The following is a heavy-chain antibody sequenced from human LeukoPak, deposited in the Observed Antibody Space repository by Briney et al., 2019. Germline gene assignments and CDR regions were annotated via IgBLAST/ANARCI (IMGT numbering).Heavy chain of an antibody. D-gene: IGHD3-9*01. J-gene: IGHJ4*02. V-gene: IGHV4-34*01. CDR1: GGSFRGYY. CDR3: KQKTAYEILTGYPDY. CDR2: LNNSGRT. Sequence: SETMSLTCAAYGGSFRGYYWRRILPPPGNGLDCMGELNNSGRTNYNPSIKSRVTISVDTSKNQFSLKLSSVTAADTAVFFFKQKTAYEILTGYPDYWGQGTLVTVSS.